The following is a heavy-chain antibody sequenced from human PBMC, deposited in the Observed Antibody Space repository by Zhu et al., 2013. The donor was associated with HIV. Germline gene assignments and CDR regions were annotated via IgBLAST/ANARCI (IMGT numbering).Heavy chain of an antibody. CDR1: GGTFSRFA. Sequence: QVQLVQSGAEVKKPGSSVKVSCKASGGTFSRFAMNWVRQAPGQGLEWMGKIIPMFGIANFAQEFQGRVTITADESTSTAYMELSSLRSEDTAVYYCARGRGIAAAGRKQARPDAFDIWGQGTVVTVSS. D-gene: IGHD6-25*01. V-gene: IGHV1-69*18. CDR2: IIPMFGIA. CDR3: ARGRGIAAAGRKQARPDAFDI. J-gene: IGHJ3*02.